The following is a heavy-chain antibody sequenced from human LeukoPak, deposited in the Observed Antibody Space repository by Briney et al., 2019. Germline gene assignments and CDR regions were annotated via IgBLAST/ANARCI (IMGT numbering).Heavy chain of an antibody. V-gene: IGHV6-1*01. Sequence: SQTLSLTCAISGDSVSSSSGAWNWIRQSPSRGLEWLGRTYYRSKWYNDYAVSVKSRITINPDTSKNQFSLRLNSVTPEDTAVYYCAREMVVAATPFDYWGQGTLVTVSS. CDR1: GDSVSSSSGA. CDR3: AREMVVAATPFDY. D-gene: IGHD2-15*01. J-gene: IGHJ4*02. CDR2: TYYRSKWYN.